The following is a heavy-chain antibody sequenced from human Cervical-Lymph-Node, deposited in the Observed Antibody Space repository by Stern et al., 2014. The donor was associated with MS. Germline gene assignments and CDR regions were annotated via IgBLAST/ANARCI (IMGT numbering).Heavy chain of an antibody. V-gene: IGHV3-33*01. D-gene: IGHD1-26*01. Sequence: VQLVESGGGVVQPGRSPRLSCVASGFRFGASGMHLVRQAPGQGLECVALVSLDGSNKFYADSVKGLFTISRDNSKNTLFLQMDSLRAEDTAVYYCARDGVGATTGFDYWGQGTLVTVSS. CDR2: VSLDGSNK. J-gene: IGHJ4*02. CDR3: ARDGVGATTGFDY. CDR1: GFRFGASG.